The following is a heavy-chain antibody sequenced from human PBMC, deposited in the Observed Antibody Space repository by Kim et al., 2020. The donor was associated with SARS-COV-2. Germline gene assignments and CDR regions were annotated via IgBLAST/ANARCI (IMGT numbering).Heavy chain of an antibody. CDR3: ARGESSGSFKEAYYYGMDV. D-gene: IGHD3-10*01. CDR1: GGSISSYY. J-gene: IGHJ6*02. V-gene: IGHV4-4*07. CDR2: IYTSGST. Sequence: SETLSLTCTVSGGSISSYYWSWIRQPAGKGLEWIGRIYTSGSTNYNPSLKSRVTMSVDTSKNQFSLKLSSVTAADTAVYYCARGESSGSFKEAYYYGMDVWGQGTTVTVSS.